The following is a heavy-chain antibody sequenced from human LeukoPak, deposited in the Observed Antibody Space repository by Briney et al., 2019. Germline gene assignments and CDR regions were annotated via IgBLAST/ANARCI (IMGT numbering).Heavy chain of an antibody. CDR1: GGSFSGYY. Sequence: SETLSLTCAVYGGSFSGYYWSWIRQPPGKGLEWIGEINHSGSTYYNPSLKSRVTISVDTSKNQFSLKLSSVTAADTAVYYCARVLKGRAPFDYWGQGTLVTVSS. CDR2: INHSGST. CDR3: ARVLKGRAPFDY. V-gene: IGHV4-34*01. J-gene: IGHJ4*02.